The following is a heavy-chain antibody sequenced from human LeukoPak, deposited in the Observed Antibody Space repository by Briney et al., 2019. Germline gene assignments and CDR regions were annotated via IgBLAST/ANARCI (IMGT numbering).Heavy chain of an antibody. CDR1: GFTVSSNY. D-gene: IGHD2-15*01. J-gene: IGHJ4*02. Sequence: AGGSLRLSCAASGFTVSSNYMSWVRQAPGKGLEWFSAITDSGGDTYYADSVKGRFTISRDNSKNTLDLQMSSLRAEDTAVYYCAKGSASSRPYYFDYWGQGALVTVFS. V-gene: IGHV3-23*01. CDR3: AKGSASSRPYYFDY. CDR2: ITDSGGDT.